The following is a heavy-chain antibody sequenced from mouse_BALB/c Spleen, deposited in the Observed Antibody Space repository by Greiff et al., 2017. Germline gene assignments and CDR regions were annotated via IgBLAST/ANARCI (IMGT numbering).Heavy chain of an antibody. D-gene: IGHD2-2*01. Sequence: QVQLKESGPGLVAPAQSLSITCTASGFSLTSYGVHWVRQPPGKGLEWLGVIWAGGSTNYNSALMSRLSISKDNSKSHVFLKMNSLQTDDTAMYYCAREGYDVGWYFDVWGAGTTVTVSA. J-gene: IGHJ1*01. V-gene: IGHV2-9*02. CDR1: GFSLTSYG. CDR2: IWAGGST. CDR3: AREGYDVGWYFDV.